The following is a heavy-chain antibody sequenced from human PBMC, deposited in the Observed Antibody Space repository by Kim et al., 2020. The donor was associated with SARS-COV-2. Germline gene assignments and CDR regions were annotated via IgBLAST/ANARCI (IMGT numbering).Heavy chain of an antibody. CDR3: ARGAGGHYDY. CDR1: GFSFSSYP. D-gene: IGHD1-26*01. V-gene: IGHV3-64*02. Sequence: GGSLRLSCAASGFSFSSYPMHWVRQAPGKGLEYVSAITPDGSNTYYADSVKGRYTISRDNSKNTLYLHMGSLTAEDMAVYYCARGAGGHYDYWGQGTLVT. CDR2: ITPDGSNT. J-gene: IGHJ4*02.